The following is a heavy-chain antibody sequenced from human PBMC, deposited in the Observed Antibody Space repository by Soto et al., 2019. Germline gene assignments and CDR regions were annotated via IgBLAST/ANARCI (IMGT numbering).Heavy chain of an antibody. CDR1: GFTFSSYG. CDR3: ARGFGYYDILTGYPSPGFDY. J-gene: IGHJ4*02. V-gene: IGHV3-33*01. Sequence: GGSLRLSCAASGFTFSSYGMHWVRQAPGKGLEWVAVIWYDGSNKYYADSVKGRFTISRDNSKNTLYLQMNSLRAEDTAVYYCARGFGYYDILTGYPSPGFDYWGQGTLVTVSS. D-gene: IGHD3-9*01. CDR2: IWYDGSNK.